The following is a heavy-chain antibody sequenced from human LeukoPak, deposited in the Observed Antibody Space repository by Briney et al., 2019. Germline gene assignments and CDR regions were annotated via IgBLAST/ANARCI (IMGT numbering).Heavy chain of an antibody. D-gene: IGHD3-10*01. CDR3: AREEVTMVRGVTTPPDYYYGMDV. CDR1: GFTFSSFS. J-gene: IGHJ6*02. V-gene: IGHV3-48*04. Sequence: GGSLRLSCAASGFTFSSFSMNWVRQAPGKGLEWVSYISSSGSTIYYADSVKGRFTISRDNAKNSLYLQMNSLRAEDTAVYYCAREEVTMVRGVTTPPDYYYGMDVWGQGTTVTVSS. CDR2: ISSSGSTI.